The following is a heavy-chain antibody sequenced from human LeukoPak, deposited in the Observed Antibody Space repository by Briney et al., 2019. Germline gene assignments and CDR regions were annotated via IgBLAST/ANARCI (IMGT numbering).Heavy chain of an antibody. D-gene: IGHD1/OR15-1a*01. Sequence: ASVKVSCKASGGTFSSYAISWVRQAPGQGLEWMGGIIPIFGTANYAQKFQGRVTITAGESTSTAYMELSSLRSEDTAVYYCARGTDDAFDIWGQGTMVTVSS. V-gene: IGHV1-69*13. CDR3: ARGTDDAFDI. J-gene: IGHJ3*02. CDR1: GGTFSSYA. CDR2: IIPIFGTA.